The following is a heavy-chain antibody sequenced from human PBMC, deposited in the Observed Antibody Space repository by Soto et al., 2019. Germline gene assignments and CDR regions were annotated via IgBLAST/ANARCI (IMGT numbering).Heavy chain of an antibody. CDR1: GGSFSGYY. D-gene: IGHD3-16*01. V-gene: IGHV4-34*01. Sequence: SETLSLTCAVYGGSFSGYYWSWIRQPPGKGLEWIGEINHSGSTNYNPSLKGRVTISVDTSKNQFSLKLSSVTAADTAVYYCARSRIMITFGGVSWFDPWGRGTLVTVSS. CDR3: ARSRIMITFGGVSWFDP. J-gene: IGHJ5*02. CDR2: INHSGST.